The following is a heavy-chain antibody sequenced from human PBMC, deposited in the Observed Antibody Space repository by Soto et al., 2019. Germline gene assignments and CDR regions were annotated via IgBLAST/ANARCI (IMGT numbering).Heavy chain of an antibody. CDR3: ARGDTMVRGVISWGYYMDV. D-gene: IGHD3-10*01. Sequence: GGSLRLSCAASGFTFSSYSMNWVRQAPGKGLEWVSSISSSSSYIYYADSVKGRFTISRDNAKNSLYLQMNSLRAEDTAVYYCARGDTMVRGVISWGYYMDVWGKGTTVTVSS. CDR2: ISSSSSYI. CDR1: GFTFSSYS. V-gene: IGHV3-21*01. J-gene: IGHJ6*03.